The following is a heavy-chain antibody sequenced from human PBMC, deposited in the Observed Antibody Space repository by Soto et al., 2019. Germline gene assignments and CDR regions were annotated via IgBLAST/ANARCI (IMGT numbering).Heavy chain of an antibody. J-gene: IGHJ4*02. CDR2: IYHSGST. Sequence: SETLSLTCAVSGGSISSGGYSWSWIRQPPGKGLEWIGYIYHSGSTYYNPSLKSRVTISVDRSKNQFSLKLSSVTAADTAVYYCARLYCGSTNCYDLFHYWGQGTLVTVS. CDR1: GGSISSGGYS. D-gene: IGHD2-2*01. V-gene: IGHV4-30-2*02. CDR3: ARLYCGSTNCYDLFHY.